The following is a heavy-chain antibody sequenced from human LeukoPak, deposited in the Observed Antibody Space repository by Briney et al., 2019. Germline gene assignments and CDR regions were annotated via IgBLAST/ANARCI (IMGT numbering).Heavy chain of an antibody. Sequence: GGSLRLSCAASGFTVSSNYMSWVRQAPGKGLEWVSGIYSGGTTYYADSVKGRLTISRDNSKNTLYLQLNSLRADDTAVYYCAKGREVNWQSPGTFDYWGQGTLVSVSS. D-gene: IGHD1-1*01. J-gene: IGHJ4*02. CDR3: AKGREVNWQSPGTFDY. CDR1: GFTVSSNY. V-gene: IGHV3-53*01. CDR2: IYSGGTT.